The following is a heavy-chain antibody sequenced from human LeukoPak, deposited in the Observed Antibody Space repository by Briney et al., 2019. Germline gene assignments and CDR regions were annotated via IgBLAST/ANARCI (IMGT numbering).Heavy chain of an antibody. D-gene: IGHD1-26*01. Sequence: EASVKVSCKASGYTFTGYYMHWVRQAPGQGLEWMGWINPNSGGTNYAQKFQGRVTMTRDTSISTAYMELRSLRSDDTAVYYCARDSGSYYRHDQFDYWGQGTLVTVSS. CDR2: INPNSGGT. J-gene: IGHJ4*02. CDR3: ARDSGSYYRHDQFDY. CDR1: GYTFTGYY. V-gene: IGHV1-2*02.